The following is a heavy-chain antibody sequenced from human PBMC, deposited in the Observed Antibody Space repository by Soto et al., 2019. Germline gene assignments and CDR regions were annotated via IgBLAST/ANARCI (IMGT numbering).Heavy chain of an antibody. V-gene: IGHV6-1*01. CDR2: TYYRSKWYN. Sequence: SQTLSLTCAISGDSVSGNSAAWNWIRQSPSRGLEWLGRTYYRSKWYNDYAVSVKSRITVTPDTSKNQFSLQLNYVTPEDTAVYYCARVHCSAGTCLDGLDFWGQGTTVTVS. CDR1: GDSVSGNSAA. D-gene: IGHD2-15*01. J-gene: IGHJ6*02. CDR3: ARVHCSAGTCLDGLDF.